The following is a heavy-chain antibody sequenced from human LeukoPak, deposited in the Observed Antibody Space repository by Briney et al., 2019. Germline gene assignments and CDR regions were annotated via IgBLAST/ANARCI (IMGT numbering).Heavy chain of an antibody. Sequence: PGGSLRLSCAASGITFRSYGMHWVRQAPGKGLEWVAFIWYDGSNKYYADSVKGRFTISRDNSRNTLFLQMNSLRAEDTAVYYCVRLDYDFWRNSWGQGTLVTVSS. CDR3: VRLDYDFWRNS. D-gene: IGHD3-3*01. CDR2: IWYDGSNK. CDR1: GITFRSYG. J-gene: IGHJ4*02. V-gene: IGHV3-33*01.